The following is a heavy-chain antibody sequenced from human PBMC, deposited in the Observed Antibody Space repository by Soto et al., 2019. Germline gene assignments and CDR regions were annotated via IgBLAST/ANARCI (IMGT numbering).Heavy chain of an antibody. CDR1: GFTFSSYW. CDR3: AREAWYDAFDI. Sequence: GGSLRLSCAASGFTFSSYWMHWVRQAPGKGLVWVSRIKTDGSSTNYADSVKGRFTISRDNAKNTLYLQMNSLRAEDTAVYYCAREAWYDAFDIWGQGTMVTVSS. J-gene: IGHJ3*02. V-gene: IGHV3-74*01. CDR2: IKTDGSST. D-gene: IGHD2-15*01.